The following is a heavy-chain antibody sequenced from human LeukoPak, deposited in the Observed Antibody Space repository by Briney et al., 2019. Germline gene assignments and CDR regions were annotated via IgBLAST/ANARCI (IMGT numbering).Heavy chain of an antibody. CDR1: GFTFSSYA. CDR2: ISGSGGST. D-gene: IGHD3-22*01. J-gene: IGHJ4*02. Sequence: GGSLRLSCAASGFTFSSYAMSWVRQAPAKGLEWVSAISGSGGSTYYADSVKGRFTISRDNSKNTLYLQMNSLRAEDTAVYYCATPPGDDYYDSSGYSDYWGQGTLVTVSS. V-gene: IGHV3-23*01. CDR3: ATPPGDDYYDSSGYSDY.